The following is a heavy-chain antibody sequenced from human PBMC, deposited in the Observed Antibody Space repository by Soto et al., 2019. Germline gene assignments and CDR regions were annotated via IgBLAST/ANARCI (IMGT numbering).Heavy chain of an antibody. V-gene: IGHV4-34*01. Sequence: QVQLQQWGAGLLKPSETLSLTCAVYGGSFSGYYWSWIRQPPGKGLEWIGEINHSGSTNYNPSLKSRVTISVDTSKKQFSLKLSSVTAAGTAVYYCARRSLRWLQHEKGPFDYWGQGTLVTVSS. CDR3: ARRSLRWLQHEKGPFDY. CDR2: INHSGST. D-gene: IGHD5-12*01. J-gene: IGHJ4*02. CDR1: GGSFSGYY.